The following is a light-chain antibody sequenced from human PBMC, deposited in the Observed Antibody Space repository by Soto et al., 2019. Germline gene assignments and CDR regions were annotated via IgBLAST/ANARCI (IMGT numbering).Light chain of an antibody. J-gene: IGKJ5*01. V-gene: IGKV3D-15*03. CDR3: QQYNNWPPFT. CDR1: LSVYSS. CDR2: AAS. Sequence: EIVMTQSPATLSVSPGERATLSCRASLSVYSSLAWYQQKPGQAPRLLIYAASMRATGIPARFSGSGSGTEFSLTISNLQSEDSAVYYCQQYNNWPPFTFGQGTLLEI.